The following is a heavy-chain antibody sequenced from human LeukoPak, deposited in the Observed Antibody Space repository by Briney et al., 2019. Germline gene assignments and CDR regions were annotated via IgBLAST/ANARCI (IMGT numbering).Heavy chain of an antibody. V-gene: IGHV3-30*02. CDR2: IRYDGSNK. CDR1: GFTFSSYG. J-gene: IGHJ4*02. D-gene: IGHD3-10*01. Sequence: GGSLRLSCAASGFTFSSYGMHWVRQAPGKGLEWVAFIRYDGSNKYYADSVKGRFTISRDNSKNTLYLQMNSLRAEDTAVYYCAKDPLFYGSGSYFPYWGQGTLVTVSS. CDR3: AKDPLFYGSGSYFPY.